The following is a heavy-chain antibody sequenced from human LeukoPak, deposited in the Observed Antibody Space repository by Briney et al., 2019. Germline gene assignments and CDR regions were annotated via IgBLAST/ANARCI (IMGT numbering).Heavy chain of an antibody. V-gene: IGHV1-8*01. Sequence: ASVKVSCKASGYTFTSYDINWVRQATGQGLEWMGWMNPNSGNTGYAQKFQGRVTMTRNTSISTAYMELSSLRSEDTAVYYCARGFPPRIYYDSSGYYSYYFDHWGQGTLVTVSS. CDR3: ARGFPPRIYYDSSGYYSYYFDH. D-gene: IGHD3-22*01. CDR2: MNPNSGNT. CDR1: GYTFTSYD. J-gene: IGHJ4*02.